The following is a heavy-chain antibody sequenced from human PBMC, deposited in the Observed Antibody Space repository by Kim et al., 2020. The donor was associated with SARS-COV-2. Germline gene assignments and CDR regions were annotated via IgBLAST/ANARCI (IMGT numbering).Heavy chain of an antibody. V-gene: IGHV3-23*01. CDR3: AKHYGDYASGWFDP. CDR2: VSGSGDRT. D-gene: IGHD4-17*01. CDR1: GFTFSSYA. Sequence: GGSLRLSCAASGFTFSSYAMSWVRQAPGKGLEWVSGVSGSGDRTYYADSVKGRFIISRDNSKNTLSLQMNNLRAEDTAIYYCAKHYGDYASGWFDPWGQG. J-gene: IGHJ5*02.